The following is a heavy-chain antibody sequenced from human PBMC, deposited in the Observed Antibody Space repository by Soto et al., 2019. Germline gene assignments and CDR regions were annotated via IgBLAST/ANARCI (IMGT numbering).Heavy chain of an antibody. CDR3: TRQGFGEVHGPVDV. V-gene: IGHV4-59*08. J-gene: IGHJ6*02. D-gene: IGHD3-10*01. CDR2: IYNSGST. CDR1: GGSISSYH. Sequence: SETLSLTCAVSGGSISSYHWSWIRQPPGKGLEWIGYIYNSGSTNYNPSLKSRVTISVDTSKNQFSLKLSSVTAADAAVYYCTRQGFGEVHGPVDVWGQGTTVTVS.